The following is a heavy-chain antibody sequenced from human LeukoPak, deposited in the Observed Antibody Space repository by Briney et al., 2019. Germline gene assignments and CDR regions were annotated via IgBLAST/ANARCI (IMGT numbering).Heavy chain of an antibody. J-gene: IGHJ4*02. D-gene: IGHD2-2*02. Sequence: ASVKVSCKASGGTFSSYAISWVRQAPGQGLEWMGWISAYNGNTNYAQKLQGRVTMTTDTSTSTAYMELRSLRSDDTAVYYCARDPFWSPYCSSTSCYTGFDYWGQGTLVTVSS. V-gene: IGHV1-18*01. CDR1: GGTFSSYA. CDR3: ARDPFWSPYCSSTSCYTGFDY. CDR2: ISAYNGNT.